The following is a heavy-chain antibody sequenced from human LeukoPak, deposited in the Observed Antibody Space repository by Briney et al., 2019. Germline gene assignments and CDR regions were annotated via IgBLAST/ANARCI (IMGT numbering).Heavy chain of an antibody. CDR2: ISSSSSYI. V-gene: IGHV3-21*01. CDR3: AREKANWRGLGSFDI. J-gene: IGHJ3*02. D-gene: IGHD7-27*01. CDR1: GFTFSSYS. Sequence: GGSLRLSCAASGFTFSSYSMNWVRQAPGKGLEWVSSISSSSSYIYYADSVKGRFTISRDNAKNSLYLQMNSLRAEDTAVYYCAREKANWRGLGSFDIWGQGTMVTVSS.